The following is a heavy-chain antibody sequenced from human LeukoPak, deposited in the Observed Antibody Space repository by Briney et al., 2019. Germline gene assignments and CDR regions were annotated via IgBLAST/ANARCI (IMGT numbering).Heavy chain of an antibody. J-gene: IGHJ5*02. Sequence: GSSVKVSCKASGGTFSSYAISWVRQGPGQGLEWMGGIIPIFGTANYAQKFQGRVTITADKSTSTAYMELSSLRSEDTAVYYCARDGFLTGDNWFDPWGQGTLVTVSS. CDR2: IIPIFGTA. D-gene: IGHD7-27*01. CDR3: ARDGFLTGDNWFDP. V-gene: IGHV1-69*06. CDR1: GGTFSSYA.